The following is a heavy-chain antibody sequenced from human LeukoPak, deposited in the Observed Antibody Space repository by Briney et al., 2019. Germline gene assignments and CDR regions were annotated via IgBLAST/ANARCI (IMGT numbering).Heavy chain of an antibody. V-gene: IGHV3-30*18. CDR2: TSHDGVNT. J-gene: IGHJ5*02. CDR1: GFSFSSWG. D-gene: IGHD4-23*01. CDR3: AKGGGISANPLDP. Sequence: GGSLRLSCAASGFSFSSWGIHWVRLAPGKGLEWVALTSHDGVNTYYADSVKGRFTISRDNSKNTLYLQMNSLRPEDTAVYYCAKGGGISANPLDPWGQGTLVIVSS.